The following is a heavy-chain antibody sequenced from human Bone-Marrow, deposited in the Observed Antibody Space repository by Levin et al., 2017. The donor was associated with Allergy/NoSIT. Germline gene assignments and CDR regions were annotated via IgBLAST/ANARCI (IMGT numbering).Heavy chain of an antibody. D-gene: IGHD5-24*01. CDR3: ARVTEKSIDD. Sequence: KTGGSLRLSCAASGFTFSTYVMNWVRQAPGKGLEWVSSISSGSSYIYYADSVKGRFTISRDNAKNSLSLQMNILRAEDTAVYYCARVTEKSIDDWGQGTLVAVSS. CDR2: ISSGSSYI. CDR1: GFTFSTYV. V-gene: IGHV3-21*01. J-gene: IGHJ4*02.